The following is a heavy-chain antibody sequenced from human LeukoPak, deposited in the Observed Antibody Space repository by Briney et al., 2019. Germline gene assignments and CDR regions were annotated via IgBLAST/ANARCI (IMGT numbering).Heavy chain of an antibody. CDR1: GYTFTSYD. V-gene: IGHV1-8*01. Sequence: GASVKVSSKASGYTFTSYDINWVRQATGQGLEWMGWMNPNSGNTGYAQKFQGRVTMTRNTSISTAYMELSSLRSEDTAVYYCARGSDYGDYNWFDPWGQGTLVTVSS. CDR3: ARGSDYGDYNWFDP. CDR2: MNPNSGNT. J-gene: IGHJ5*02. D-gene: IGHD4-17*01.